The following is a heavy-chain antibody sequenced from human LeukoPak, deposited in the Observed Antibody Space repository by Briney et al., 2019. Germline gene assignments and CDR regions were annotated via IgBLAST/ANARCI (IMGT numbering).Heavy chain of an antibody. J-gene: IGHJ6*02. D-gene: IGHD3-9*01. V-gene: IGHV3-21*01. CDR1: GFTFSSYS. Sequence: GGSLRLSCAASGFTFSSYSMNWVRQAPGKGLEWVSSISSSSSYIYYADSVKGRFTISRDNAKNSLYLQMNSLRAEDTAVYYCARDLLAYHDILTGYDGMDVWGQGTTVTVSS. CDR3: ARDLLAYHDILTGYDGMDV. CDR2: ISSSSSYI.